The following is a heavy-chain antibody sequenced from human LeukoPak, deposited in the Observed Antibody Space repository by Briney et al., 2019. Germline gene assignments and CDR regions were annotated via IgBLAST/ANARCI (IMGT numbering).Heavy chain of an antibody. V-gene: IGHV3-7*01. CDR1: GFTGSNNY. D-gene: IGHD7-27*01. CDR3: AKSSLGWLDP. Sequence: GGSLRLSCAASGFTGSNNYVSWVRQAPGKGLEWVASIAQDGSDKFSVDSVKGRFTISRDNARNSMYLQMKSLRVEDTAVYYCAKSSLGWLDPWGQGALVTVSS. J-gene: IGHJ5*02. CDR2: IAQDGSDK.